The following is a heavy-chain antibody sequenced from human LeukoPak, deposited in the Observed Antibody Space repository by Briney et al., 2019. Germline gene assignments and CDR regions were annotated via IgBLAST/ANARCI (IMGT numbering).Heavy chain of an antibody. CDR2: IIPIFGTA. CDR1: GGTFSSYA. V-gene: IGHV1-69*13. J-gene: IGHJ3*02. D-gene: IGHD3-22*01. Sequence: ASVKVSCKASGGTFSSYAISWVRQAPGQGLEWMGGIIPIFGTANYAQKFQGRVTITADESTSTAYMELSSLRSEDTAVYYCANYYDSSGYYDAFDIWGQGTMVTASS. CDR3: ANYYDSSGYYDAFDI.